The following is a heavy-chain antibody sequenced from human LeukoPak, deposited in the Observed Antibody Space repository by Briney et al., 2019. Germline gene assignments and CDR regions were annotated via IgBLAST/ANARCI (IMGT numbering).Heavy chain of an antibody. J-gene: IGHJ4*02. D-gene: IGHD5-18*01. V-gene: IGHV1-2*02. CDR2: INPNSGGT. Sequence: ASVKVSCKASGYTFTGYYMHWVRQAPGQGLEWMGWINPNSGGTNCAQKFQGRVTMTRDTSISTAYMELSRLRSDDTAVYYCARGRNRGYSYGFRLDYWGQGTLVTVSS. CDR3: ARGRNRGYSYGFRLDY. CDR1: GYTFTGYY.